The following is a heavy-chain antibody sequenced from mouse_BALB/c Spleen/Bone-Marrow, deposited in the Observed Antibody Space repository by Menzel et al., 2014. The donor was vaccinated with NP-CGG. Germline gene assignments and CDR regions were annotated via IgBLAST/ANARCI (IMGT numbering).Heavy chain of an antibody. CDR2: IRNKANGYTT. V-gene: IGHV7-3*02. CDR3: ARYGYDYFDY. J-gene: IGHJ2*01. Sequence: EVQLVESGGGLVQPGGSLMLSCATSGFTFTDYYMSWVRQPPGKALEWLGFIRNKANGYTTEYSASVKGQFTISRDNSQSILYLQMNTLRAEDSATYYCARYGYDYFDYWGQGTTLTVSS. D-gene: IGHD2-2*01. CDR1: GFTFTDYY.